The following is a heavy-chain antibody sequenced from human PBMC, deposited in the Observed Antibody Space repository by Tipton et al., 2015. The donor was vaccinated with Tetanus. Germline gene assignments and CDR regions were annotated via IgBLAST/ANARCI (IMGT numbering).Heavy chain of an antibody. J-gene: IGHJ4*02. CDR2: INHSGKP. V-gene: IGHV4-34*01. D-gene: IGHD4-11*01. CDR3: ARGINYASDY. CDR1: GGSFRGYS. Sequence: TLSLTCAVSGGSFRGYSWSWVRQPPGKGLEWTGEINHSGKPTYNPSLKSRVTMSLDTSNPHFSLSLSSVTAADTAVYYCARGINYASDYWGQGTLVTVSS.